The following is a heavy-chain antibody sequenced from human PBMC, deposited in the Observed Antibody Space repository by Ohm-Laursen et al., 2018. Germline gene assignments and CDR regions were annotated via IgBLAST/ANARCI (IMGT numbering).Heavy chain of an antibody. J-gene: IGHJ4*02. Sequence: GSLRLSCTASGFTFSDYYMSWIRQAPGKGLEWVSYISSSGSTTYYADSVKGRFTISRDNAKNSLYLQMNSLRAEDTAVYYCARDAKDYYDSSGTFDYWGQGTLVTVSS. CDR3: ARDAKDYYDSSGTFDY. V-gene: IGHV3-11*01. D-gene: IGHD3-22*01. CDR1: GFTFSDYY. CDR2: ISSSGSTT.